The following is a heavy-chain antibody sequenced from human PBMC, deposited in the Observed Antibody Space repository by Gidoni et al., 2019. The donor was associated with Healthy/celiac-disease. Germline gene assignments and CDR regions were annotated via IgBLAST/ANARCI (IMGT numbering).Heavy chain of an antibody. CDR3: AKDTFPGSSGSEYYFDY. J-gene: IGHJ4*02. CDR1: GFTFDDYA. V-gene: IGHV3-9*01. CDR2: ISWNSGSI. D-gene: IGHD3-22*01. Sequence: EVQLVESGGGLVQPGRSLRLSCAASGFTFDDYAMNWVRQAPGKGLEWVSGISWNSGSIGYADSVKGRFTISRDNAKNSLYLQMNSLRAEDTALYYCAKDTFPGSSGSEYYFDYWGQGTLVTVSS.